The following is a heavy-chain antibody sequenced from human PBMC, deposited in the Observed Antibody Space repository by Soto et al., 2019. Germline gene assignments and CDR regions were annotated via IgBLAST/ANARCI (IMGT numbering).Heavy chain of an antibody. CDR2: IYYSGST. D-gene: IGHD6-19*01. Sequence: SETLSLTCTVSGGSISSYYWSWIRQPPGKGLEWIGYIYYSGSTNYNPSLKSRVTISVDTSKNQFSLKLSSVTAADTAVYYCARRFGSGWYYFDYWGQGTLVTVSS. J-gene: IGHJ4*02. V-gene: IGHV4-59*01. CDR1: GGSISSYY. CDR3: ARRFGSGWYYFDY.